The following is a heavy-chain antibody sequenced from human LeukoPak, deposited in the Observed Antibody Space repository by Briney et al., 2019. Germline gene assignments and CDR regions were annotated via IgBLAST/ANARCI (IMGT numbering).Heavy chain of an antibody. Sequence: GGSLRLSCAASGFTFSSYAMSWVRQAPGKGLEWVAVISYDGSNKYYADSVKGRFTISRDNAKNSLFLQMNSLRAEDTAVYYCARATYSGSYLVYWGQGTLVTVSS. CDR1: GFTFSSYA. V-gene: IGHV3-30*04. D-gene: IGHD1-26*01. CDR3: ARATYSGSYLVY. CDR2: ISYDGSNK. J-gene: IGHJ4*02.